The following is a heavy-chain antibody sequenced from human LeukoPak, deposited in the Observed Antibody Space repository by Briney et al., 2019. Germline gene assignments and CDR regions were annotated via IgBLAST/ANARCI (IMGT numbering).Heavy chain of an antibody. D-gene: IGHD1-1*01. J-gene: IGHJ5*02. Sequence: PSETLSLTCTVSGGSISSGSYYWSWIRQPAGKGLEWIGRIYTSGSTNYNPSLKSRVTISVDTSKNQFSLKLSSVTAADTAVYYCARVQGRFDPWGQGTLVTVSS. V-gene: IGHV4-61*02. CDR2: IYTSGST. CDR3: ARVQGRFDP. CDR1: GGSISSGSYY.